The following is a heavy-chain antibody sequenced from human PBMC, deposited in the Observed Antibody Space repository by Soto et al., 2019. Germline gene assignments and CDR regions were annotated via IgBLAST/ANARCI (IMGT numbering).Heavy chain of an antibody. V-gene: IGHV3-48*01. J-gene: IGHJ4*02. D-gene: IGHD1-26*01. Sequence: QPGGSLRLSCAASGFTFSSYDMNWVRQAPGKGLEWVSLITSGSSTRFYADSVKGRFTISRDNAQNSLFLQMNSLRAEDTAVYYCAREVGATTRPFDYWGQGTLVTVSS. CDR1: GFTFSSYD. CDR3: AREVGATTRPFDY. CDR2: ITSGSSTR.